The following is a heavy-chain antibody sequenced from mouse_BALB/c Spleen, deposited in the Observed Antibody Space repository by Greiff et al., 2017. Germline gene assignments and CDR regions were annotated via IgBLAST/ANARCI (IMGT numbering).Heavy chain of an antibody. J-gene: IGHJ2*01. Sequence: EVKLEESGGGLVQPGGSRKLSCAASGFTFSSFGMHWVRQAPEKGLEWVAYISSGSSTIYYADTVKGRFTISRDNPKNTLFLQMTSLRSEDTAMYYCARRVFDYWGQGTTLTVSS. V-gene: IGHV5-17*02. CDR3: ARRVFDY. CDR1: GFTFSSFG. CDR2: ISSGSSTI.